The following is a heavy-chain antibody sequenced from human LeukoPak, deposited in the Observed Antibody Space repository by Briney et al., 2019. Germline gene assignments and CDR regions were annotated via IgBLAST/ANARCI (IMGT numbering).Heavy chain of an antibody. CDR1: GYSISSGYY. CDR2: IYHSGST. J-gene: IGHJ5*02. V-gene: IGHV4-38-2*02. CDR3: ARDPYGGNGNWFDP. D-gene: IGHD4-23*01. Sequence: SETLSLTCTVSGYSISSGYYWGWIRQPPGKGLEWIGSIYHSGSTYYNPSLKSRVTISVDTSKNQFSLKLSSVTAADTAVYYCARDPYGGNGNWFDPWGQGTLVTVSS.